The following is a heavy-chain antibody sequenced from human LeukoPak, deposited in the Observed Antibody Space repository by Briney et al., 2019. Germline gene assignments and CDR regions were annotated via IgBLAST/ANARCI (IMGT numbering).Heavy chain of an antibody. CDR3: ASRYCSSTSCYRLSDY. CDR1: GYSISSGYY. V-gene: IGHV4-38-2*02. J-gene: IGHJ4*02. Sequence: SETLSLTCIVSGYSISSGYYWGWIRQPPGKGLGWIGNIHHSGSTYYNPSLKSRVTISVDTSKNQLSLKLSSVTAADTAVYYCASRYCSSTSCYRLSDYWGQGTLVTVSS. CDR2: IHHSGST. D-gene: IGHD2-2*01.